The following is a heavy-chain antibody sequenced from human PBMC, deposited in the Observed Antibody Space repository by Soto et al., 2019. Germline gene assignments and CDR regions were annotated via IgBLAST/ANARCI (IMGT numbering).Heavy chain of an antibody. D-gene: IGHD1-1*01. CDR2: ISAYNGNT. Sequence: QVQLVQSGAEVKKPGASVKVSCKASGYTFTSYGISWVRQAPGQGLEWMGWISAYNGNTNYAQKLQGRVTMTTDTSTSTAYMELRSLRSDDTAVYYCARDISRAEHYYYYGMDVWGQGTTVNVSS. V-gene: IGHV1-18*01. J-gene: IGHJ6*02. CDR3: ARDISRAEHYYYYGMDV. CDR1: GYTFTSYG.